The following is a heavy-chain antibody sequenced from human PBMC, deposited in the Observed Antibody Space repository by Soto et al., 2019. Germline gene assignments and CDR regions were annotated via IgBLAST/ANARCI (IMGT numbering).Heavy chain of an antibody. Sequence: QVQLVQSGAEVTKPGSSVKVSCKASGGTFSTYAISWVRQAPGKGLESMGGIIHIFGTADYAQKFQGRVTNTADESTGTAYLDPSRLRSEDPAVYSCASREDEVSGGNYYYAMEVGGQGTTVTVSS. D-gene: IGHD1-26*01. V-gene: IGHV1-69*12. CDR1: GGTFSTYA. J-gene: IGHJ6*02. CDR3: ASREDEVSGGNYYYAMEV. CDR2: IIHIFGTA.